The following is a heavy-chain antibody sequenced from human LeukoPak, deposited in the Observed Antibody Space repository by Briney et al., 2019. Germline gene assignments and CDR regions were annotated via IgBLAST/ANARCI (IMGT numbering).Heavy chain of an antibody. CDR1: GYTFTDYY. CDR3: ARDVGEYCSSTNCYASHY. CDR2: INPHSGGT. J-gene: IGHJ4*02. Sequence: ASVKVSCKASGYTFTDYYMHWVRQAPGQGLEWMGWINPHSGGTNYAQKFQGGVTMTRDTSITTAYMELSSLRSDDTAMYYCARDVGEYCSSTNCYASHYWGQGTLVTVSS. V-gene: IGHV1-2*02. D-gene: IGHD2-2*01.